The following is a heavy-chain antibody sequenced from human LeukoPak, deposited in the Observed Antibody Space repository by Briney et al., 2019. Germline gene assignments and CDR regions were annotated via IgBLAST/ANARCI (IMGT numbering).Heavy chain of an antibody. CDR1: GFTFSSYS. D-gene: IGHD3-3*01. J-gene: IGHJ4*02. CDR2: ISSSDSYI. CDR3: ARDDYDFWSGYQRYFDY. V-gene: IGHV3-21*01. Sequence: GGSLRLSCAASGFTFSSYSMNWVRQAPGKGLEWVSSISSSDSYIYYADSVKGRFTISRDNAKNSLYLQMNSLRAEDTAVYYCARDDYDFWSGYQRYFDYWGQGTLVTVSS.